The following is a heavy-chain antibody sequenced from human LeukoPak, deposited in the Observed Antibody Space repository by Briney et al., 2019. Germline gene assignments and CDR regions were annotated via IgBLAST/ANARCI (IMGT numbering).Heavy chain of an antibody. CDR2: ISSSSSYI. CDR3: ARDAASRITMIVVVIKDYYYGMDV. CDR1: GFTFSSYS. D-gene: IGHD3-22*01. Sequence: GGSLRLSCAASGFTFSSYSMNWVRQAPGKGLEWVSSISSSSSYIYYADSVKGRFTISRDNAKNSLYLQMNSLRAEDTAVYYCARDAASRITMIVVVIKDYYYGMDVWGQGTTVTVSS. V-gene: IGHV3-21*01. J-gene: IGHJ6*02.